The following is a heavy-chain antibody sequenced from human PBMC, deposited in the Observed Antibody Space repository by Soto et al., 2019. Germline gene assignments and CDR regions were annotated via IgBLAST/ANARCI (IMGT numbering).Heavy chain of an antibody. V-gene: IGHV1-18*01. CDR3: ARDRYCSGGSCYGPDY. Sequence: GASVKVSCKASGYTFTSYGISWVRQAPGQGLEWMGWISAYNGNTNYAQKLQGRVTMTTDTSTSTAYMELRSLRSDDTAVYYCARDRYCSGGSCYGPDYWGQGTLVTVSS. J-gene: IGHJ4*02. CDR1: GYTFTSYG. CDR2: ISAYNGNT. D-gene: IGHD2-15*01.